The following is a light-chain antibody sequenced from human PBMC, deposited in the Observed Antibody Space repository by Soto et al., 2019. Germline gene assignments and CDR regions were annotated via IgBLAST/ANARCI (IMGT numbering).Light chain of an antibody. V-gene: IGKV3-15*01. CDR1: QSVSID. CDR3: QHCNKWPLT. J-gene: IGKJ1*01. Sequence: EIVMTQSPDTLSVSPGERATLSCRASQSVSIDLAWYQQTPGQAPRLLIYGASTRATGVPPTFSGSASGTEFTLTISSLQSEDFTVYYCQHCNKWPLTFGQGTKVEIK. CDR2: GAS.